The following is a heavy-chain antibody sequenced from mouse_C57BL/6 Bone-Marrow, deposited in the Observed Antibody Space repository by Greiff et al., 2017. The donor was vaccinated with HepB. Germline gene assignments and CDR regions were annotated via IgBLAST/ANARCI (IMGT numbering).Heavy chain of an antibody. CDR3: ASWDYYGSSYYFDY. D-gene: IGHD1-1*01. CDR1: GYTFTSYW. V-gene: IGHV1-69*01. J-gene: IGHJ2*01. Sequence: QVQLQQPGAELVMPGASVKLSCKASGYTFTSYWMHWVKQRPGQGLEWIGEIDPSDSYTNYNQKFKGKSTLTVDKSSSTAYMQLSSLTSEDSAVYYCASWDYYGSSYYFDYWGQGTTLTVSS. CDR2: IDPSDSYT.